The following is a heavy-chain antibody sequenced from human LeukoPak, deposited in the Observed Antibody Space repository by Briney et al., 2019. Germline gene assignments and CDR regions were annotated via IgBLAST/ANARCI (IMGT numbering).Heavy chain of an antibody. Sequence: GASVKVSCKTSGYTFTGYYMNWVRQAPGQGLEWIGRINPNNGGTNYAQKFQGRVTMTRDTSISTAYMELSRLRSDDTAVYYCARVGDGLNDAFDIWGQGTMVTVSS. CDR1: GYTFTGYY. D-gene: IGHD5-24*01. CDR2: INPNNGGT. CDR3: ARVGDGLNDAFDI. V-gene: IGHV1-2*06. J-gene: IGHJ3*02.